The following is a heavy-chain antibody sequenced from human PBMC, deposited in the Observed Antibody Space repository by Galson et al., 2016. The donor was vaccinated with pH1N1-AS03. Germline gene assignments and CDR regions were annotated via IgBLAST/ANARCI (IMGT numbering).Heavy chain of an antibody. J-gene: IGHJ3*01. CDR3: ARDLGKGRMQIWLQIYGFDL. Sequence: SLRLSCTASGVTFSHYALNWVRQAPGQGLEWVSSISRDCSSTYYADQVQGRLTITRDNAKDSLYLQMNNLRAEDTAVYFCARDLGKGRMQIWLQIYGFDLWGQGTKVIVSS. CDR1: GVTFSHYA. D-gene: IGHD5-18*01. V-gene: IGHV3-21*01. CDR2: ISRDCSST.